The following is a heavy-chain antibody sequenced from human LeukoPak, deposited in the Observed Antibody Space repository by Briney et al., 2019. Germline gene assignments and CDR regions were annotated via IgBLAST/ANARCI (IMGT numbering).Heavy chain of an antibody. Sequence: PGGSLRLSCAASGFTFSTYGMHWVRQAPGKGLEWVAIIWYDGSNKYYADSVKGRFTISRDNSKSTLYLQMNSLRAEDTAVYYCARRGPASSGTFDYWGQGTLVTVSS. V-gene: IGHV3-33*01. CDR3: ARRGPASSGTFDY. CDR2: IWYDGSNK. J-gene: IGHJ4*02. CDR1: GFTFSTYG. D-gene: IGHD6-25*01.